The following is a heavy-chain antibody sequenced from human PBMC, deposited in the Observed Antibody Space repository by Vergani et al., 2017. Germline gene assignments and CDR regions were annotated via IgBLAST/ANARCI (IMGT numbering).Heavy chain of an antibody. D-gene: IGHD6-13*01. CDR2: IYYSGST. CDR1: GGSISSSSYY. J-gene: IGHJ6*02. Sequence: QLQLQESGPGLVKPSETLSLTCTVSGGSISSSSYYWGWIRQPPGKGLEWIGSIYYSGSTYYNPSLKSRVTISVDTSKNQFSLKLSSVTAADTAVYYCARRGIADNYGMDVWGQGTMVTVSS. CDR3: ARRGIADNYGMDV. V-gene: IGHV4-39*01.